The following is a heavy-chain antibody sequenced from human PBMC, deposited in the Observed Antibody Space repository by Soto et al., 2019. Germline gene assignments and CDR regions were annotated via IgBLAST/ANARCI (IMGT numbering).Heavy chain of an antibody. CDR2: ISYDGSNK. J-gene: IGHJ6*02. D-gene: IGHD3-10*01. Sequence: PGGSLRLSCAASGFTFSSYGMHWVRQAPGKGLEWVAVISYDGSNKYYADSVKGRFTISVDKSINTAFVQWSSLKASDSAMYYCARRSRRFGETYYGLDVWGQGTTVTVS. CDR3: ARRSRRFGETYYGLDV. CDR1: GFTFSSYG. V-gene: IGHV3-30*03.